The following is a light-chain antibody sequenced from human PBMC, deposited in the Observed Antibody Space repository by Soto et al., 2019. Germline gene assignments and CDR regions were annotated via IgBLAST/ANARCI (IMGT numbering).Light chain of an antibody. J-gene: IGKJ1*01. CDR2: WAS. V-gene: IGKV4-1*01. Sequence: DIVMTQSPDSLAVSLGERATINCKSSQSVLYSSNNKNYLAWYQQKPGQPPKLLIYWASTREAGVPDRFSGSGSGTDFTLTIIRLQAEDVAVYYCQQYDSTPRTFGQGTKVEIK. CDR3: QQYDSTPRT. CDR1: QSVLYSSNNKNY.